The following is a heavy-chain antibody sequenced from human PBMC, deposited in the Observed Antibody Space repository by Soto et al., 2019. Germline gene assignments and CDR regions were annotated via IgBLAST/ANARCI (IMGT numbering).Heavy chain of an antibody. D-gene: IGHD1-1*01. CDR3: ARGGYGDY. Sequence: QVHLVQSGAEVKKSGASVKVSCKGSGYDFTTYGITWVRQAPGQGLEWMAWISAHNGNTDYAQKPQGRVTGTRDTSTSTEYMELRSLRSDDTAVYYCARGGYGDYGGQGALVTVSS. CDR1: GYDFTTYG. V-gene: IGHV1-18*01. J-gene: IGHJ4*02. CDR2: ISAHNGNT.